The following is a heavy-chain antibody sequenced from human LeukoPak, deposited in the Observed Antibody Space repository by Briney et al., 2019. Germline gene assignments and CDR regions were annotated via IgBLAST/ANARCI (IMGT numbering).Heavy chain of an antibody. Sequence: GGSLRLSCAASGFTFSNYAMSWVRQAPGKGLEWVSAISGSGGRGTYYVDSVKGRFTISRDNSKSTLNLQMNSLRAEDTALYYCARGLQWELPLAYWGQGILVTVSS. D-gene: IGHD1-26*01. V-gene: IGHV3-23*01. CDR1: GFTFSNYA. CDR2: ISGSGGRGT. CDR3: ARGLQWELPLAY. J-gene: IGHJ4*02.